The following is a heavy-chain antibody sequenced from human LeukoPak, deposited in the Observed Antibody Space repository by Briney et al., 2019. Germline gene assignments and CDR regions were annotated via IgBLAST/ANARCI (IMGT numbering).Heavy chain of an antibody. V-gene: IGHV3-21*01. D-gene: IGHD3-22*01. CDR2: ISSSGSSI. CDR1: GFKFSTYT. Sequence: PGGSLRLSCAASGFKFSTYTMNWVRQAPGKGLEWVSSISSSGSSIYYADSVKGRFTISRDNAKNSLFLQMNGLRAEDTAVYYCARDLNYYDSSGIFQHWGQGTLVTVSS. J-gene: IGHJ1*01. CDR3: ARDLNYYDSSGIFQH.